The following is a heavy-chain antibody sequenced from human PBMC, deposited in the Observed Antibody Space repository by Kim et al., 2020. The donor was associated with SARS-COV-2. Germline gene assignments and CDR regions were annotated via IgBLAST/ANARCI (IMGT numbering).Heavy chain of an antibody. Sequence: NPSLKSRVTISVDTSKNQFSLKLSSVTAADTAVYYCARREGALHRSGMDVWGQGTTVTVSS. J-gene: IGHJ6*02. V-gene: IGHV4-39*07. CDR3: ARREGALHRSGMDV. D-gene: IGHD3-16*01.